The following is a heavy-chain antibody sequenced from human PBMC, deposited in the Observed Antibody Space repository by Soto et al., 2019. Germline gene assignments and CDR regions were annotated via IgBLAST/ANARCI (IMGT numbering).Heavy chain of an antibody. Sequence: SGPTLVNPTQTLTLTCTFSGFSLSTSGMCVSWIRQPPGKALEWLARIDWDDDKYYSTSLKTRLTISKDTSKNQVVLTMTNMDPVDTATYYCAWLSAVAGPYYNGMDVWGQGTTVTV. CDR2: IDWDDDK. CDR1: GFSLSTSGMC. D-gene: IGHD6-19*01. CDR3: AWLSAVAGPYYNGMDV. V-gene: IGHV2-70*11. J-gene: IGHJ6*02.